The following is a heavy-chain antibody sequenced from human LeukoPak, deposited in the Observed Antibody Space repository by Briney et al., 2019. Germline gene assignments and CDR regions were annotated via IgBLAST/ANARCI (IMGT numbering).Heavy chain of an antibody. CDR3: AKPGIAAAASREYYFDY. D-gene: IGHD6-13*01. CDR1: GFTFSSYS. CDR2: ISGSGGST. Sequence: GGSLRLSCAASGFTFSSYSMNWVRQAPGKGLEWVSAISGSGGSTYYADSVKGRFTISRDNSKNTLYLQMNSLRAEDTAVYYCAKPGIAAAASREYYFDYWGQGTLVTVSS. V-gene: IGHV3-23*01. J-gene: IGHJ4*02.